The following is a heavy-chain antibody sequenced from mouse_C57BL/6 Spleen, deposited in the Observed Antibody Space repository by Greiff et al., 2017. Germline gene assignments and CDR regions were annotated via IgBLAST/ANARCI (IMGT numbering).Heavy chain of an antibody. CDR1: GFSLTSYG. CDR2: IWRGGST. Sequence: VQGVESGPGLVQPSQSLSITCTVSGFSLTSYGVHWVRQSPGKGLEWLGVIWRGGSTDYNAAFMSRLSLTKDNSKSQVFFKMNSLQADDTAIYYCAKGYLLWSHYAMDYWGQGTSVTVSS. J-gene: IGHJ4*01. CDR3: AKGYLLWSHYAMDY. D-gene: IGHD2-1*01. V-gene: IGHV2-5*01.